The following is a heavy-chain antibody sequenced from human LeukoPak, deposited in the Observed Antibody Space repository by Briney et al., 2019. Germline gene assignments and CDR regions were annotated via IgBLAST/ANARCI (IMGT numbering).Heavy chain of an antibody. CDR2: TYYRSKWFI. CDR1: GDSVSSNSAA. J-gene: IGHJ4*02. V-gene: IGHV6-1*01. Sequence: SQTLSLTCGISGDSVSSNSAAWNWIRQSPSRGLEWLGRTYYRSKWFINYAPFVKSRIIINPDTPKNQVSLQLNSVTSEDTAVYYCTRSDCSSGRCPGFDNWGQGTLVTVSS. CDR3: TRSDCSSGRCPGFDN. D-gene: IGHD6-19*01.